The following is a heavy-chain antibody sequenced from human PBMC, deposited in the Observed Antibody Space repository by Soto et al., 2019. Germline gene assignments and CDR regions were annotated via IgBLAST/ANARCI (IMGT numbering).Heavy chain of an antibody. CDR3: ARGSMVRGVAPFVI. CDR2: IYYSGSA. Sequence: QVQLQESGPGLVKPSQTLSLTCNVSSGSISRGPYYWSWIRQHPGGGLEWIGYIYYSGSAYYNPSLASRVTMSIDTSTSPFSLQLIAVTAADTAVYYCARGSMVRGVAPFVIWGHGTLVTVSS. V-gene: IGHV4-31*03. J-gene: IGHJ3*02. CDR1: SGSISRGPYY. D-gene: IGHD3-10*01.